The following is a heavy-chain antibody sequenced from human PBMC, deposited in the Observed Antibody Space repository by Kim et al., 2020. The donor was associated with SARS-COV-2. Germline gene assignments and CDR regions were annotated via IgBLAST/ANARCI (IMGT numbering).Heavy chain of an antibody. CDR2: IKSKTDGGTT. CDR1: GFTFSDAW. Sequence: GGSLRPSCAASGFTFSDAWMSWVRQAPGKRLEWVGRIKSKTDGGTTDYAAPVKGRFTISRDDSKNTLYLQMNSLKTEDTAVYYCTTPMIRGALDAFDVWGQGTMVTVSS. J-gene: IGHJ3*01. D-gene: IGHD3-10*01. CDR3: TTPMIRGALDAFDV. V-gene: IGHV3-15*01.